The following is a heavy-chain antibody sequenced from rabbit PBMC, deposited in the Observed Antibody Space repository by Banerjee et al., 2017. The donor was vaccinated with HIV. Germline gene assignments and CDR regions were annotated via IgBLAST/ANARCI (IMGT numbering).Heavy chain of an antibody. D-gene: IGHD4-2*01. CDR2: INAITGKA. Sequence: QEQLVESRGGLVKPGGSLKLSCTASRFPFSDKAVMCWVRQAPGKGLQWIACINAITGKAVYATWAIGRFTFSKTSSTTVTLQMTSLTAADTATYFCARDAGTYDYIDVYFNLWGPGTLVTVS. CDR1: RFPFSDKAV. J-gene: IGHJ4*01. CDR3: ARDAGTYDYIDVYFNL. V-gene: IGHV1S45*01.